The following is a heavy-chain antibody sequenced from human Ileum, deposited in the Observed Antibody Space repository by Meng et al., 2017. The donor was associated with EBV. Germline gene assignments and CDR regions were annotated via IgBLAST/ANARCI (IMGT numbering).Heavy chain of an antibody. CDR3: ARYGTCGANSFYCFDP. V-gene: IGHV4-34*01. CDR2: ISHTGTT. J-gene: IGHJ5*02. D-gene: IGHD4-23*01. Sequence: LLYPSEPQYLPGGLYGVSFRNYSCTWIRQPPWKRVEWICEISHTGTTKYNPSLKNRVTISLDTSNNQFSLNLNSVTAADTALYYCARYGTCGANSFYCFDPWGQGTLVTVSS. CDR1: GVSFRNYS.